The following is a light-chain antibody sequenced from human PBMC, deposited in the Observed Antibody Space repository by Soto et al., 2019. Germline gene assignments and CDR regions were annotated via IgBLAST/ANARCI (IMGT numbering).Light chain of an antibody. CDR2: SNN. CDR1: SSNIGSNT. J-gene: IGLJ2*01. Sequence: QAVVTQPPSASGTPGQRVTISCSGSSSNIGSNTVNWYQQLPGTAPKLLIYSNNQRPSGVPDRFSGSKFGTSASLAISGLQSEDEADYYCAAWDDSLNGPVFGGGTKLTVL. CDR3: AAWDDSLNGPV. V-gene: IGLV1-44*01.